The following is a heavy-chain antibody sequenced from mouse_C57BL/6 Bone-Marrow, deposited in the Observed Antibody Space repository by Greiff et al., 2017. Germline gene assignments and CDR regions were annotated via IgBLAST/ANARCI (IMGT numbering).Heavy chain of an antibody. CDR2: IYPGSGNT. D-gene: IGHD2-3*01. J-gene: IGHJ3*01. CDR3: AKSGYDDPFAY. CDR1: GYTFTDYY. V-gene: IGHV1-76*01. Sequence: QVQLQQSGAELVRPGASVKLSCKASGYTFTDYYINWVKQRPGQGLEWIARIYPGSGNTYYNEKFKGKATLTAEKSSSTAYMQLSSLTSEASAVYFCAKSGYDDPFAYWGQGTLVTVSA.